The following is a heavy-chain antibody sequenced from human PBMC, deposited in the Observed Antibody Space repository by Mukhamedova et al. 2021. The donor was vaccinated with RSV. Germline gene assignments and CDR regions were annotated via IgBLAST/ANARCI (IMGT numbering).Heavy chain of an antibody. CDR3: SRDLLGSGWYNYYGMDV. CDR2: ISSSSSYI. V-gene: IGHV3-21*01. Sequence: GKGLEWVSSISSSSSYIYYADSVKGRFTISRDNAKNSLYLQMNSLRAEDTAVYYCSRDLLGSGWYNYYGMDVWGPGTTVTVSS. J-gene: IGHJ6*02. D-gene: IGHD6-19*01.